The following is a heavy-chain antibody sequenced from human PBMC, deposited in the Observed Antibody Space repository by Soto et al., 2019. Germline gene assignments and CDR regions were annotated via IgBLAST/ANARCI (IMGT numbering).Heavy chain of an antibody. V-gene: IGHV3-23*01. J-gene: IGHJ4*02. Sequence: GGSLRLSCAVSGFTFSSYAMGWVRQAPGKGLEWVSATSARAATTYYADSVKGRFTISRDNSKNTLYLQVNSLRAEDTAVYYSANDIVNWYPGKFWGQGTLVTVS. D-gene: IGHD3-10*01. CDR1: GFTFSSYA. CDR2: TSARAATT. CDR3: ANDIVNWYPGKF.